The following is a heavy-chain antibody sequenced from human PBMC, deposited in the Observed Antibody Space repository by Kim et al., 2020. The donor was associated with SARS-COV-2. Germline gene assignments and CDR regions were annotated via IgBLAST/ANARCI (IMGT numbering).Heavy chain of an antibody. D-gene: IGHD6-19*01. V-gene: IGHV1-46*01. Sequence: ASVKVSCKASGYTFTSYYMHWVRQAPGQGLEWMGIINPSGGSTSYAQKFQGRVTMTRDTSTSTVYMELSSLRSEDTAVYYCARDRVAVAGSTNWFDPWGQGTLVTVSS. CDR2: INPSGGST. CDR3: ARDRVAVAGSTNWFDP. CDR1: GYTFTSYY. J-gene: IGHJ5*02.